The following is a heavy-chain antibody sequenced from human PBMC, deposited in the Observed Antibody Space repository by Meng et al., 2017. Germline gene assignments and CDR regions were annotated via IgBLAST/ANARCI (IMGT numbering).Heavy chain of an antibody. CDR3: ARGRGSWGY. CDR1: GGSFSGYY. J-gene: IGHJ4*02. V-gene: IGHV4-34*01. D-gene: IGHD3-16*01. Sequence: QVQLQQLGAGLLKPSETMSLTCAVYGGSFSGYYWSWIRQPPGKGLEWIGEINHSGSTNYNPSLKSRVTISVDTSKNQFSLKLSSVTAADTAVYYCARGRGSWGYWGQGTLVTVSS. CDR2: INHSGST.